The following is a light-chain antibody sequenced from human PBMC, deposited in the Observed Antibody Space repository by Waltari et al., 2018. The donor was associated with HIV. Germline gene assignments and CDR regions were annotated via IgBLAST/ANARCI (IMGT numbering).Light chain of an antibody. CDR1: SSDVGGYNY. CDR3: CSYAGSYTYV. V-gene: IGLV2-11*01. J-gene: IGLJ1*01. Sequence: QSALTQPRSVSGSPGQSVTISCTGTSSDVGGYNYVSCYQQHPGKAPRLMIYDVNRRPSGVPGRFSGSKSGNTASLTISGLQAEDEADYYCCSYAGSYTYVFGTGTEVTVL. CDR2: DVN.